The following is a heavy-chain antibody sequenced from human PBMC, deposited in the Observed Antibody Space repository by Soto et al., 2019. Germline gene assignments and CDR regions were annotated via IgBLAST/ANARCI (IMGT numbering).Heavy chain of an antibody. CDR2: IRSKANSYAT. J-gene: IGHJ6*02. V-gene: IGHV3-73*01. D-gene: IGHD2-15*01. CDR1: GFTFSGSA. Sequence: GGSLRLSCAASGFTFSGSAMHWVRQASGKGLEWVGRIRSKANSYATAYAASVKGRFTISRDDSKNTAYLQMNSLKTEDTAVYYCTRRQYCSGGSCYPRMDVWGQGTTVTVSS. CDR3: TRRQYCSGGSCYPRMDV.